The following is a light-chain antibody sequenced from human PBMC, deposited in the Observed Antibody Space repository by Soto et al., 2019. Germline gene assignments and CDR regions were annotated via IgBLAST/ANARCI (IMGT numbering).Light chain of an antibody. CDR1: QSVSIN. Sequence: EIVMTQSPATLSVSPGERATLSCRASQSVSINLAWYRQKPGQAPRFLIYGASTRATGIPARFSGSGSGTEFTLTISSLQSEDFAVYYCQQYNNWPWTFGQGTKVEI. CDR2: GAS. CDR3: QQYNNWPWT. V-gene: IGKV3-15*01. J-gene: IGKJ1*01.